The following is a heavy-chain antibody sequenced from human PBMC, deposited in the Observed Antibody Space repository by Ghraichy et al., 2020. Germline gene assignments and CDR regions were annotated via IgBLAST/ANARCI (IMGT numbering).Heavy chain of an antibody. CDR2: INTNTGNP. CDR3: AIVHDYGDYGDSYYYYYGMDV. J-gene: IGHJ6*02. V-gene: IGHV7-4-1*02. Sequence: ASVKVSCKASGYTFTSYAMNWVRQAPGQGLEWMGWINTNTGNPTYAQGFTGRFVFSLDTSVSTAYLQISSLKAEDTAVYYCAIVHDYGDYGDSYYYYYGMDVWGQGTTVTVSS. CDR1: GYTFTSYA. D-gene: IGHD4-17*01.